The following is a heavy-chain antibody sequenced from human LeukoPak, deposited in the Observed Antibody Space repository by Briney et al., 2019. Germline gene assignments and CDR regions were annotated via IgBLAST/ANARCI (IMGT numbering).Heavy chain of an antibody. CDR3: AKDSSGWSSGYFQH. D-gene: IGHD6-19*01. CDR2: ISSSSSTI. V-gene: IGHV3-48*01. CDR1: GFTFSSYS. Sequence: GGSLRLSCAASGFTFSSYSMNWVRQAPGKGLEWVSYISSSSSTIYYADSVKGRFTISRDNSKNTLYLQMNSLRAEDTAVYYCAKDSSGWSSGYFQHWGQGTLVTVSS. J-gene: IGHJ1*01.